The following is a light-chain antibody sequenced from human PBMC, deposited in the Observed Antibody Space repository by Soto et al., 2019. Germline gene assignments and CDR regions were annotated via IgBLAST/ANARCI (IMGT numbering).Light chain of an antibody. CDR2: GAS. CDR3: QQYGNSPQT. CDR1: QSVSSN. J-gene: IGKJ1*01. V-gene: IGKV3-15*01. Sequence: EIVMTQSPATLSVSPGERATLSCRASQSVSSNLAWYQQKPGQAPRLLIYGASTRATGIPARFSGSGSGTDFTLTISRLEPEDFAVYSCQQYGNSPQTFGQGTKVDIK.